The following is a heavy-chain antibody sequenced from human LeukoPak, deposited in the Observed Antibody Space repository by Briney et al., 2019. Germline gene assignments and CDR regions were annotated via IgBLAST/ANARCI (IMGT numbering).Heavy chain of an antibody. Sequence: ASVKVSCKASGGTFSSYAISWVRQAPGQGLEWMGGIIPIFGTANYAQKFQGRVTITADKSTSTAYMELSSLRSEDTAVYYCARGSRGGYSYGYYYYYYMDVWGKGTTVTVSS. CDR1: GGTFSSYA. CDR2: IIPIFGTA. J-gene: IGHJ6*03. CDR3: ARGSRGGYSYGYYYYYYMDV. D-gene: IGHD5-18*01. V-gene: IGHV1-69*06.